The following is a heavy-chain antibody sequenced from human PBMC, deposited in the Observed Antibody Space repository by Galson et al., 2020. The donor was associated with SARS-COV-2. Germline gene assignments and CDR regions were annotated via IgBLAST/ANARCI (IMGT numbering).Heavy chain of an antibody. V-gene: IGHV4-59*01. CDR3: ARVGLGYCSSTSCYSAYYYMAS. CDR1: GGSFSGYY. D-gene: IGHD2-2*01. J-gene: IGHJ6*03. CDR2: IYYSGST. Sequence: SETLSLTCAVYGGSFSGYYWSWIRQPPGKGLEWIGYIYYSGSTNYNPSLKSRVTISVDTSKNQFSLKLSAVTAADTAVYYCARVGLGYCSSTSCYSAYYYMASWGKATTVTVSS.